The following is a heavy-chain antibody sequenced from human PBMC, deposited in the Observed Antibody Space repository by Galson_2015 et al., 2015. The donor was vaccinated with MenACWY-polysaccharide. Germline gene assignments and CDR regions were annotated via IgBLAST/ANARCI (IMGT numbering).Heavy chain of an antibody. D-gene: IGHD6-19*01. CDR2: ISSSSNSI. CDR1: GFTFSSYT. J-gene: IGHJ4*02. V-gene: IGHV3-21*01. CDR3: TRQISGDY. Sequence: SLRLSCAASGFTFSSYTMNWVRQAPGKGLEWVSSISSSSNSIYYADSLKGRLTISRDNAKNSLYLQMNSLRAEDTAVYYCTRQISGDYWGQGTLVTVSP.